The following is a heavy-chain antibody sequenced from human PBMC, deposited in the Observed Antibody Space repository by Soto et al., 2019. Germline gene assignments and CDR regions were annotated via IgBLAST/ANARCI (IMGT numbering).Heavy chain of an antibody. J-gene: IGHJ4*02. V-gene: IGHV3-15*01. CDR1: GFTFSNAW. CDR3: TTLTVVDVHSDY. Sequence: EVQLVESGGGLVKPGGSLRLSCAASGFTFSNAWMNWVRQAPGKGLEWVGRVKSKTDGGATDYAAPVKDRFTISRDDSKNSLYLQMNSLKTEDTAVYYCTTLTVVDVHSDYWGQGTLVVVSS. CDR2: VKSKTDGGAT. D-gene: IGHD2-8*02.